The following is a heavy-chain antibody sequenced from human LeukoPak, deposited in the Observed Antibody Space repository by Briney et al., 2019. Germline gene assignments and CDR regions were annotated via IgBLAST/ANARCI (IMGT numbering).Heavy chain of an antibody. CDR3: ARVGWGFGEF. V-gene: IGHV4-61*02. J-gene: IGHJ4*02. D-gene: IGHD3-10*01. CDR1: GGSISSGSYY. CDR2: IYTSGST. Sequence: SETLSLTCTVSGGSISSGSYYWSWIRQPAGKGLEWIGRIYTSGSTNYNPSLKSRVTISVDTSKSQFSLKLSSVTAADTAVYYCARVGWGFGEFWGQGTLVTVSS.